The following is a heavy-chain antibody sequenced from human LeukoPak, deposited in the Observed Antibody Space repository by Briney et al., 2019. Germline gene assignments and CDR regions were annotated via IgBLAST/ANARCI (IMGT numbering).Heavy chain of an antibody. CDR3: ARDRDYNGHAFDI. J-gene: IGHJ3*02. CDR1: GFTFSSYS. D-gene: IGHD4-11*01. V-gene: IGHV3-21*03. CDR2: ITTSSRYI. Sequence: PGGSLRLSCAASGFTFSSYSMNWVRQAPGKGLEWVSYITTSSRYIYYADSVKSRFTISRDNAKNSLSLQKDSVRGEDTAVYYCARDRDYNGHAFDIWGQGTMVTVSS.